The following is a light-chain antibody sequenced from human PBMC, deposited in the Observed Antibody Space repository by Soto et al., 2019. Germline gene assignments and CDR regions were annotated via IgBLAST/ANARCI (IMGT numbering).Light chain of an antibody. CDR3: QHSNIWPWT. CDR1: QSFRVL. J-gene: IGKJ1*01. Sequence: MTPYPVPLSFSPGARAPLSCRASQSFRVLLAWYQQKPGQAPRLLIYDAYNRATGIPPRFSGSGSGTDFTLTISSLQSEDFAVYYCQHSNIWPWTFGQGAKVDIK. CDR2: DAY. V-gene: IGKV3D-15*01.